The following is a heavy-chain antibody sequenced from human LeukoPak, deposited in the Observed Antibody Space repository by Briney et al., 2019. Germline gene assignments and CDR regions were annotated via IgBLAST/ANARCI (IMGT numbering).Heavy chain of an antibody. J-gene: IGHJ4*02. D-gene: IGHD3-22*01. CDR2: IYYSGST. V-gene: IGHV4-31*03. Sequence: SETTSLTCTVSGGSIGSGGYYWSWIRQHPGKGLEWIGYIYYSGSTYYNPSLKSRVTISVDTSKNQFSLKLSSVTAADTAVYYCARGSGYYLPFDYWGQGTLVTVSS. CDR1: GGSIGSGGYY. CDR3: ARGSGYYLPFDY.